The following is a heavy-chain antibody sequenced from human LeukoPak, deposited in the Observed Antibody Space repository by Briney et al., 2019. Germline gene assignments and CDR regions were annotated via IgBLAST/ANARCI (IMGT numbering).Heavy chain of an antibody. D-gene: IGHD3-9*01. J-gene: IGHJ4*02. CDR2: MYYSGGT. CDR1: GGSVSSDNYY. CDR3: ARVSRTVTPESTVYYNTY. V-gene: IGHV4-61*01. Sequence: SETLSLTCTVSGGSVSSDNYYWSWIRQPPEKGLEWIGYMYYSGGTKYNPSLKSRVTMSVETSKNQFSLKLSSVTAADTAVYYCARVSRTVTPESTVYYNTYWGQGTLVTVTS.